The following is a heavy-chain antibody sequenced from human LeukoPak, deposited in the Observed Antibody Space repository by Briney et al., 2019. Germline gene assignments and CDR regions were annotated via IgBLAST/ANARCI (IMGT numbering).Heavy chain of an antibody. J-gene: IGHJ3*02. CDR3: ARRDYYDSSGYQAYVGAFDI. CDR2: INHSGST. V-gene: IGHV4-34*01. CDR1: GGSFSGDY. D-gene: IGHD3-22*01. Sequence: SETLSLTCAVYGGSFSGDYWSWIRQPPGKGLEWIGEINHSGSTNYNPSLKSRVTISVDTSKNQFSLKLSSVTAADTAVYYCARRDYYDSSGYQAYVGAFDIWGQGTMVTVSS.